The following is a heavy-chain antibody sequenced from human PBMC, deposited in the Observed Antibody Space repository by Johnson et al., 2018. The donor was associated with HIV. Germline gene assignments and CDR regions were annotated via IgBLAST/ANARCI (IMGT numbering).Heavy chain of an antibody. CDR3: ARRRDTLNIWQESFDV. J-gene: IGHJ3*01. CDR1: GFTFDDYG. V-gene: IGHV3-66*02. CDR2: IYSGGST. Sequence: AQLVEPAGGVVRPGRSLRLSCVASGFTFDDYGMSWVRQAPGKGLACVSVIYSGGSTYYADSAKGRFTISRDNSKNTLSLQMNSLRAEDTAVYYCARRRDTLNIWQESFDVWGQGTVVTVSS. D-gene: IGHD5-18*01.